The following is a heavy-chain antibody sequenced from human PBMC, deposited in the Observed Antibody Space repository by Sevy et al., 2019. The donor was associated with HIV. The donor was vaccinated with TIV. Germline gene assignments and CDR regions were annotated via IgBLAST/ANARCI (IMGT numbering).Heavy chain of an antibody. V-gene: IGHV3-7*01. CDR1: GFSFSSYW. Sequence: GGSLRLSCAASGFSFSSYWMSWVRQAPGKGLEWVANIKQDGSEQYYVDSVKGRFTISRDNAKNSLDLQMNSLRAEDTALYYCATDLFSGTNFGGHGTLVTVSS. CDR3: ATDLFSGTNF. J-gene: IGHJ4*01. CDR2: IKQDGSEQ. D-gene: IGHD3-3*01.